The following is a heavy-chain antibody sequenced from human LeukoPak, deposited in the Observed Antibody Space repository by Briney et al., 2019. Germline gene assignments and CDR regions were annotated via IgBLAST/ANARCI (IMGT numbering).Heavy chain of an antibody. J-gene: IGHJ5*02. D-gene: IGHD3-16*01. CDR2: IYTGGST. V-gene: IGHV4-4*07. CDR3: ARASPFPNWFDP. CDR1: GGSISSYY. Sequence: SETLSLTCTVSGGSISSYYWSWIRQPAGKGLEWIGRIYTGGSTNYNPSLKSRVSMSVDTSKTQLSLKLSSVTAADTAVYYCARASPFPNWFDPWGQGTLVTVSS.